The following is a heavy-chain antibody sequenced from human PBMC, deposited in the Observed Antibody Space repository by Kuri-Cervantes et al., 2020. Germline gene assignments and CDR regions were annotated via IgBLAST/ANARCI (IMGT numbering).Heavy chain of an antibody. D-gene: IGHD4-17*01. V-gene: IGHV3-30*03. Sequence: GGSLRLSCAASESTFSSYGMHWARRAPGKGLEWVAVISYDGSNKYYADSVKGRFTISRDNSKNTLYLQMNSLRAEDTAVYYCARDGATVTTTYYYGMDVWGQGTTVTVSS. CDR1: ESTFSSYG. J-gene: IGHJ6*02. CDR3: ARDGATVTTTYYYGMDV. CDR2: ISYDGSNK.